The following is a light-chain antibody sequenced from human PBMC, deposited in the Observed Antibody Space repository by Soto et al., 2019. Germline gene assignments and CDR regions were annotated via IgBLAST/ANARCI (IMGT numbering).Light chain of an antibody. CDR2: DTT. CDR3: HQWNT. Sequence: EIVLTQSPYTLSLSTGERATLSCRASQSVSSYMAWYQQKPGQAPRLLIYDTTNRVTGIPARFSGSGSGTDFTLTISSLEPEDFALYYCHQWNTFGQGTRLEIK. J-gene: IGKJ5*01. V-gene: IGKV3-11*01. CDR1: QSVSSY.